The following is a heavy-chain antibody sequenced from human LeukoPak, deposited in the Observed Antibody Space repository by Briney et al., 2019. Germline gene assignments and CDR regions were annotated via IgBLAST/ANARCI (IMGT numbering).Heavy chain of an antibody. Sequence: SETLSLTCTVSGGSISSGGYYWSWIRQHPGKGLEWIGYIYYSGSTYYNPSLKSRVTISVDTSKNQFSLKLSSVTAADTAMYYCTRDVINWNDGHLWGQGALVTVSS. CDR3: TRDVINWNDGHL. CDR2: IYYSGST. D-gene: IGHD1-1*01. CDR1: GGSISSGGYY. J-gene: IGHJ5*02. V-gene: IGHV4-31*03.